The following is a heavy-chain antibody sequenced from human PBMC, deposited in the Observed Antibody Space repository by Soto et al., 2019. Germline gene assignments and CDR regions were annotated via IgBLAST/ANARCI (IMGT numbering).Heavy chain of an antibody. Sequence: SETLSLTCTVSGGSISSSSYYWGWIRRPPGKGLEWIGSIYYSGSTYYNPSLKSRVTISVDTSKNQFSLKLSSVTAADTAVYYCASGYSSSWYEYYYYYYGMDVWGQGTTVTVSS. CDR2: IYYSGST. CDR1: GGSISSSSYY. CDR3: ASGYSSSWYEYYYYYYGMDV. V-gene: IGHV4-39*01. J-gene: IGHJ6*02. D-gene: IGHD6-13*01.